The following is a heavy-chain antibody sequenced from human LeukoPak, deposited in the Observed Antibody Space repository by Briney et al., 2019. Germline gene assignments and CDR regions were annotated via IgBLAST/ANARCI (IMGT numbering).Heavy chain of an antibody. CDR1: GFTFSSYA. V-gene: IGHV3-23*01. CDR3: AKAHARNYDFWSGSDYYYGMDV. CDR2: ISGSGGST. Sequence: GASLRLSCAASGFTFSSYAMSWVRQAPGKGLEWVSAISGSGGSTYYADSVKGRFTISRDNSKNTLYLRMNSLRAEDTAVYYCAKAHARNYDFWSGSDYYYGMDVWGQGTTVTVSS. D-gene: IGHD3-3*01. J-gene: IGHJ6*02.